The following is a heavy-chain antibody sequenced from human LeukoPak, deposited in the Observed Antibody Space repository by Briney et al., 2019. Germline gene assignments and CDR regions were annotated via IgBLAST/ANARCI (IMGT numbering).Heavy chain of an antibody. J-gene: IGHJ4*02. CDR1: GGSISGYY. CDR3: AREGRQDYVYFDQ. Sequence: NPSETLSLTCTVSGGSISGYYWSWIRQSPGKGLEWIGYINYSGNTNYNPSLKSRLTMSVDTSKNQFSLNLSSVTDADTAMYYCAREGRQDYVYFDQWGPGSLVTVSS. D-gene: IGHD4-17*01. V-gene: IGHV4-59*01. CDR2: INYSGNT.